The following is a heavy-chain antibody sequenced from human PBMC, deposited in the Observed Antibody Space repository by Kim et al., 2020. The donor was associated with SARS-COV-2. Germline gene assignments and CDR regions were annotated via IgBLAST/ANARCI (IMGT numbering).Heavy chain of an antibody. D-gene: IGHD2-21*02. CDR1: GYSFTSYW. V-gene: IGHV5-51*01. J-gene: IGHJ4*02. Sequence: GESLKISCQGSGYSFTSYWIGWVRQMPGKGLEWMGIIYPGDSDTRYSPSFQGQVTISADKSISTAYLQWSSLKASDTAMYYCARPRLYGGNSLNALDYWGQGTLVTVSS. CDR2: IYPGDSDT. CDR3: ARPRLYGGNSLNALDY.